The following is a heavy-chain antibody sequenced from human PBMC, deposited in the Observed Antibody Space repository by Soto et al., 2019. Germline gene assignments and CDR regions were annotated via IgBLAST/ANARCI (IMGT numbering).Heavy chain of an antibody. V-gene: IGHV4-39*01. CDR2: IYYSGST. J-gene: IGHJ3*02. Sequence: PSETLSLTCTVSGGSISSSSYYWGWIRQPPGKGLEWIGSIYYSGSTYYNPSLKSRVTISVDTSKNQFSLKLSSVTAADTAVYYCARLRRIQWLTVSGDAFDIWGQGTMVTVSS. CDR1: GGSISSSSYY. D-gene: IGHD5-12*01. CDR3: ARLRRIQWLTVSGDAFDI.